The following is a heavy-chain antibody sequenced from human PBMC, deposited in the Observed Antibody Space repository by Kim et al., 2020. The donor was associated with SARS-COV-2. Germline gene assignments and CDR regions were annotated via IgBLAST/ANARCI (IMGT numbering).Heavy chain of an antibody. CDR2: IYYSGST. CDR3: ASSTGYYGSGSYYRKDLNDY. Sequence: SETLSLTCTVSGGSISSSSYYWGWIRQPPWKGLEWIGSIYYSGSTYYNPSLKSRVTISVDTSKNQISLKLSSVTAADTAVYYCASSTGYYGSGSYYRKDLNDYWGQGTLVTVSS. V-gene: IGHV4-39*01. D-gene: IGHD3-10*01. J-gene: IGHJ4*02. CDR1: GGSISSSSYY.